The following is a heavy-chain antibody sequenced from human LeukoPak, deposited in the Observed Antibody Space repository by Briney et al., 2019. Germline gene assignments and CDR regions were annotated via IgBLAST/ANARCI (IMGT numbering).Heavy chain of an antibody. CDR3: AGSSSTSFAYYYYYMDV. Sequence: SETLSLTCTVSGGSISSHYWSRIRQPPGKGLEWIGYIYYSGSTNYNPSLKSRVTISVDTSKNQFSLKLSSVTAADTAVYYCAGSSSTSFAYYYYYMDVWGKGTTVTVSS. J-gene: IGHJ6*03. CDR2: IYYSGST. CDR1: GGSISSHY. V-gene: IGHV4-59*11. D-gene: IGHD2-2*01.